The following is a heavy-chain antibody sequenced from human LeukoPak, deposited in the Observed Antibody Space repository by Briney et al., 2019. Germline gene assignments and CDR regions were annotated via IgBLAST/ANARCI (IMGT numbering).Heavy chain of an antibody. Sequence: GGSLRLSCAASGFTFSSFWMTWVRQAPGKGLEWVANIKQDGSEKYYVDSVKGRFTISRDNAKNSLYLQMNSLRAEDTAVYYCARGATWPGYDHYYMDVWGNGTTVTVSS. CDR3: ARGATWPGYDHYYMDV. CDR2: IKQDGSEK. D-gene: IGHD5-12*01. V-gene: IGHV3-7*01. CDR1: GFTFSSFW. J-gene: IGHJ6*03.